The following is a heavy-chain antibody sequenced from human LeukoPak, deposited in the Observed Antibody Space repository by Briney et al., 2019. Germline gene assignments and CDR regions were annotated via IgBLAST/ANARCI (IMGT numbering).Heavy chain of an antibody. CDR2: MQSTGNS. V-gene: IGHV4-59*01. D-gene: IGHD5-18*01. CDR3: ARDKKRRYGRYFDH. CDR1: AGSISTYH. Sequence: SETLSLTCTVSAGSISTYHWNWIRKSPGKGLEWIGYMQSTGNSNYNPSFKSRVTISVDMSRNQIVLYLSSVTTADPAVCFCARDKKRRYGRYFDHWGQGILVTVSS. J-gene: IGHJ4*02.